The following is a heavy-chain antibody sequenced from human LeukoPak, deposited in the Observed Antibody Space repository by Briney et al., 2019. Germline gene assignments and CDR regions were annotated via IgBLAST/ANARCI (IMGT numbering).Heavy chain of an antibody. CDR3: ARAIRSGGSFDLVWFDP. D-gene: IGHD2-15*01. CDR1: GYSISSGYY. V-gene: IGHV4-38-2*02. Sequence: SETLSLTCTAPGYSISSGYYWGWIRQPPGKGLEWIGSIYHSGSTYYNPSLKSRVTISVDTSKNQFSLKLSSVTAADTAVYYCARAIRSGGSFDLVWFDPWGQGTLVTVSS. J-gene: IGHJ5*02. CDR2: IYHSGST.